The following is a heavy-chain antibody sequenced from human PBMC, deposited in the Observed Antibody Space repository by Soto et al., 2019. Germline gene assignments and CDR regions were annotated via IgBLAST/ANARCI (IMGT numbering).Heavy chain of an antibody. D-gene: IGHD1-26*01. CDR3: AHDGRSGSVTRPDH. CDR1: GFTFKSYG. Sequence: QAQLVESGGGEVQPGRSLRLSCAASGFTFKSYGMHWVRQAPGKGLEWVAGISYDGSYQYYSDSVKGRFTISRDNSKNTLNLQMNSLRVEDSAMYDCAHDGRSGSVTRPDHWGQGTLVTVSS. V-gene: IGHV3-30*18. CDR2: ISYDGSYQ. J-gene: IGHJ4*02.